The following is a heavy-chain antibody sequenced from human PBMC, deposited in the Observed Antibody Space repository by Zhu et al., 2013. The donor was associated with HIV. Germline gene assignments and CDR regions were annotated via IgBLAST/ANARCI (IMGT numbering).Heavy chain of an antibody. J-gene: IGHJ6*02. D-gene: IGHD3-16*02. CDR2: ISAYNGNT. Sequence: QVQLVQSGAEVKKPGASVKVSCKASGYTFTSYGISWVRQAPGQGLEWMGWISAYNGNTNYAQKLQGRVTMTTDTSTSTAYMELRSLRSDDTAVYYCARVRPIKDYDYVWGSYRIPYYYYGMDVWGQGTTVTVSS. CDR1: GYTFTSYG. CDR3: ARVRPIKDYDYVWGSYRIPYYYYGMDV. V-gene: IGHV1-18*04.